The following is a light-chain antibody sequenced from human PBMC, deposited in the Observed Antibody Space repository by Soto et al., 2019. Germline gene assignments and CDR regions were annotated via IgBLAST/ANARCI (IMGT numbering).Light chain of an antibody. CDR3: CSYTSSSTRVV. V-gene: IGLV2-14*03. CDR1: SSDVGGYNY. Sequence: QSALTQPASVSGSPGQSITISCTGTSSDVGGYNYVSWYQQHPGKAPKLIIYDVSNRPSGVSNRFSGSKSGNTASLTISGLQAEDEADYYCCSYTSSSTRVVFGGGTKLTVL. J-gene: IGLJ2*01. CDR2: DVS.